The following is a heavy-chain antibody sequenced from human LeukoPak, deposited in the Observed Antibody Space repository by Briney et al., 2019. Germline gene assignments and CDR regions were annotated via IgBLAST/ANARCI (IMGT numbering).Heavy chain of an antibody. J-gene: IGHJ4*02. Sequence: SETLSLTCTVSGGSISSYYWSWIRQPPGKGLEWIGYIYYSGSTNYNPSLKSRVTISVDTSKNQFSLKLSSVTAADTAVYYCTRERYCSGGSCQGIDYWGQGTLVTVSS. D-gene: IGHD2-15*01. CDR3: TRERYCSGGSCQGIDY. CDR1: GGSISSYY. CDR2: IYYSGST. V-gene: IGHV4-59*01.